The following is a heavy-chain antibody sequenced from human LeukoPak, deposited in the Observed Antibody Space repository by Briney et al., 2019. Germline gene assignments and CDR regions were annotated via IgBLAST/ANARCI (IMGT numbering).Heavy chain of an antibody. V-gene: IGHV4-59*01. CDR1: GGSLSTYSY. D-gene: IGHD3-10*01. J-gene: IGHJ4*02. Sequence: PSETLSLTCAVSGGSLSTYSYWSCIRQPPGKGLEWIGLMYSSGSTNYNPSLKSRVTMSVDTSKNQFSLRLNSVTAVDTAVYYCATGSYPFEYWGQGTLVTVSS. CDR3: ATGSYPFEY. CDR2: MYSSGST.